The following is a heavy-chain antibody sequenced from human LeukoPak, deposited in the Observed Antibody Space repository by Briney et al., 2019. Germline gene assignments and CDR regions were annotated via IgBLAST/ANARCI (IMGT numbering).Heavy chain of an antibody. Sequence: GASVKVSCKASGYTFTSYYMHWVRQAPGQGLEWMGIINPSGGSTSYAQKFQGRVTMTTDTSTSTAYMELRSLRSDDTAVYYCARDGGYCSSTSCLDAFDIWGQGTMVTVSS. CDR1: GYTFTSYY. D-gene: IGHD2-2*01. J-gene: IGHJ3*02. CDR3: ARDGGYCSSTSCLDAFDI. V-gene: IGHV1-46*01. CDR2: INPSGGST.